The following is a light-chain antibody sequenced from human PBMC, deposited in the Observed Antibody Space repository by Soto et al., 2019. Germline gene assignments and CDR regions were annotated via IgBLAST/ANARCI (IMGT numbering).Light chain of an antibody. Sequence: IQMTQSPSSLSASVGDRVTITCRASQAIGTALGWYQQKPGKAPKRLIYAASSLQSGAPPRFSGSGSGTDFTLTISDVEPEDFAVYYCHQRQSWPRTFGQGTTVDI. CDR3: HQRQSWPRT. CDR1: QAIGTA. V-gene: IGKV1-17*02. CDR2: AAS. J-gene: IGKJ1*01.